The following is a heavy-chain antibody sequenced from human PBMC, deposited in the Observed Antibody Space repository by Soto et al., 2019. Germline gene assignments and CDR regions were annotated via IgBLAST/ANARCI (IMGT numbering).Heavy chain of an antibody. Sequence: SVKVSCKASGFTFTSSSVQWVRQARGQRLEWIGWITVGTGNTNYAQKFQERVTITRDMSTSTAYMELSNLRSEDTAVYYCAAGDSSGYYGGWGQGTQVTISS. CDR2: ITVGTGNT. CDR1: GFTFTSSS. CDR3: AAGDSSGYYGG. J-gene: IGHJ4*02. D-gene: IGHD3-22*01. V-gene: IGHV1-58*01.